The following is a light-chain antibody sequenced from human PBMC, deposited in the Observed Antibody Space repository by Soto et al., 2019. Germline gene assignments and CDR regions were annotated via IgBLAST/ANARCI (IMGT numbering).Light chain of an antibody. J-gene: IGLJ1*01. CDR3: SSYTSDSSYV. CDR2: EGR. CDR1: NXGVVNYEY. V-gene: IGLV2-14*02. Sequence: QSVLSQPASVSGSPGQSITISCTGINXGVVNYEYVSWYQQFPDKAPKLIIYEGRERPSGVSDRFSGSKSDNAASLTISALQTEDEADYYCSSYTSDSSYVFGSGTKVTVL.